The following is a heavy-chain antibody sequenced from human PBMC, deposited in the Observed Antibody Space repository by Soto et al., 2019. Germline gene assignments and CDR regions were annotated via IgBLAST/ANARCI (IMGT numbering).Heavy chain of an antibody. Sequence: EVQLVESGGGLAQPGGSLRLSCAASGFTFSSYWMHWVRQAPGKGLVGVSRISSDGSSTSYADSVKGRFTISRDNAKNTLYLQMNSLRAEDTAVYYCARGNYYGMDVWGQGTTVTVSS. J-gene: IGHJ6*02. CDR1: GFTFSSYW. CDR3: ARGNYYGMDV. CDR2: ISSDGSST. V-gene: IGHV3-74*01.